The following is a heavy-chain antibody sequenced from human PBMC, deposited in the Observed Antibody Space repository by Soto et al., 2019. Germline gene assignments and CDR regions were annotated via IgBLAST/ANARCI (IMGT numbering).Heavy chain of an antibody. D-gene: IGHD6-13*01. CDR2: ISSSSSYI. J-gene: IGHJ6*03. CDR1: GFTFSSYS. V-gene: IGHV3-21*01. Sequence: GGSLRLSCAASGFTFSSYSMNWVRQAPGKGLEWVSSISSSSSYIYYADSVKGRFTISRDNAKNSLYLQMNSLRAEDTAVYYCARDAAAGSYYYYYYMDVWGKGTTVTVSS. CDR3: ARDAAAGSYYYYYYMDV.